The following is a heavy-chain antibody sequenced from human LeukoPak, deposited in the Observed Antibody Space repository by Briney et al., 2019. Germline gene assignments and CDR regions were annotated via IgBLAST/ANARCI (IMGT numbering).Heavy chain of an antibody. CDR1: GGSISSGSYY. D-gene: IGHD3-10*01. CDR3: ARSTVRGVYFDY. Sequence: SETLSLTCTVSGGSISSGSYYWSWIRQPAGKGLEWIGRIYTSGSTNYNPSLKSRVTISVDTSKNQFSLKLSSVTAADTAVYYCARSTVRGVYFDYWGQGTLVTVSS. J-gene: IGHJ4*02. CDR2: IYTSGST. V-gene: IGHV4-61*02.